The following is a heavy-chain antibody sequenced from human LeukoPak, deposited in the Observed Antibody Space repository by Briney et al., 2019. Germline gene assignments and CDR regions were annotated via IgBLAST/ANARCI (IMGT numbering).Heavy chain of an antibody. J-gene: IGHJ3*01. CDR3: VRDYSWDYASSGYYASAFDF. V-gene: IGHV3-21*06. D-gene: IGHD3-22*01. CDR1: GFTFSSYS. Sequence: GGSLRLSCAASGFTFSSYSMNWVRQAPGKGLEWVSSIKRRKSHIYSIHSVKGGFTISRDHAKHTVYLQIESERGEDTAVYYCVRDYSWDYASSGYYASAFDFWGQGTLDSVS. CDR2: IKRRKSHI.